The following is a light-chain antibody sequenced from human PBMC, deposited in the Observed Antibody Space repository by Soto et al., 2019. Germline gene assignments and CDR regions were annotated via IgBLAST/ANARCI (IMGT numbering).Light chain of an antibody. CDR1: SGHSSYA. Sequence: QLVLTQSPSASASLGASVKLTCTLSSGHSSYAIAWHQQQPEKGPRYLMKLNSDGSHSKGDGIPDGFSGSSSGAERYFTIASLQSEDEADYYCQAWGTVIQVFGGGTQLTVL. J-gene: IGLJ2*01. CDR2: LNSDGSH. V-gene: IGLV4-69*01. CDR3: QAWGTVIQV.